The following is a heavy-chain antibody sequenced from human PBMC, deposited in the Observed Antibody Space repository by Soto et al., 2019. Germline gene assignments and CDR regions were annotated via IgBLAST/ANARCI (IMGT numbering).Heavy chain of an antibody. CDR3: AKDKFGYSSSTFDY. J-gene: IGHJ4*02. CDR1: GFTFDDYA. CDR2: ISWNSGSI. Sequence: LRLSCAASGFTFDDYAMHWVRQAPGKGLEWVSGISWNSGSIGYADSVKGRFTISRDNAKNSLYLQMNSLRAEDTALYYCAKDKFGYSSSTFDYWGQGTLVTVSS. D-gene: IGHD6-13*01. V-gene: IGHV3-9*01.